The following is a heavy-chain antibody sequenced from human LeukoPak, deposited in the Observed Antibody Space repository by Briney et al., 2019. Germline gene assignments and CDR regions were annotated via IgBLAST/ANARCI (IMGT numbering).Heavy chain of an antibody. V-gene: IGHV4-31*03. CDR1: GGSISSGGYY. D-gene: IGHD3-22*01. Sequence: ETSQTLSLTCTVSGGSISSGGYYWSWIRQHPGKGLEWIGYIYYSGSTYYNLSLKSRVTISVDTSKNQFSLKLSSVTAADTAVYYCARGEHYYDSSGYYYWGQGTLVTVSS. CDR3: ARGEHYYDSSGYYY. CDR2: IYYSGST. J-gene: IGHJ4*02.